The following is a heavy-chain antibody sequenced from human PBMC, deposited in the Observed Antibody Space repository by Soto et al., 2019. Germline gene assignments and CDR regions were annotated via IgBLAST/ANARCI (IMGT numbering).Heavy chain of an antibody. CDR2: ISGSGGST. V-gene: IGHV3-23*01. CDR1: GFTFSSYA. J-gene: IGHJ4*02. CDR3: AKDGPALQSGAYFDY. D-gene: IGHD1-26*01. Sequence: VGSLRLSCAASGFTFSSYAMSWVRQAPGKGLEWVSAISGSGGSTYHADSVKGRFTISRDNSKNTLYLQMNSLRAEDTAVYYCAKDGPALQSGAYFDYWGQGTLVTVSS.